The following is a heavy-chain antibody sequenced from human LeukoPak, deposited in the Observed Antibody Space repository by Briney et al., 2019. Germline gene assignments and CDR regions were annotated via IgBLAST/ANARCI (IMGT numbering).Heavy chain of an antibody. V-gene: IGHV3-74*01. D-gene: IGHD2-21*01. CDR3: ARGPFVVINAPDY. Sequence: GGSLRLSCAASGFTFSSYWMHGVGKAPGKGLVWVSRINSDGSSTSYADSVKGRFTISRDNAKNSLYLQMNSLRAEGTAVYYCARGPFVVINAPDYWGQGTLVTVSS. CDR1: GFTFSSYW. CDR2: INSDGSST. J-gene: IGHJ4*02.